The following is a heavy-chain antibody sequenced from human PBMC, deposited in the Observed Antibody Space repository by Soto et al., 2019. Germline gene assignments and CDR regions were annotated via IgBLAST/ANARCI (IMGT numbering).Heavy chain of an antibody. CDR2: ISGSGSAI. D-gene: IGHD3-22*01. CDR1: GFTFSSYA. CDR3: AKVFYYYDSSGYYYFDY. Sequence: GGSLRLSCAASGFTFSSYAVSWVRQAPGKGPEWISSISGSGSAIYYADSVKGRFTISRDNSKNTLYLQMSSLRAEDTAVYYCAKVFYYYDSSGYYYFDYWGQGTLVTVSS. J-gene: IGHJ4*02. V-gene: IGHV3-23*01.